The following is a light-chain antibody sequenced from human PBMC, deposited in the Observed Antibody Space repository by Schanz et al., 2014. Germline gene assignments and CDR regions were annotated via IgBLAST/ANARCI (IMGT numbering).Light chain of an antibody. CDR2: EGS. CDR1: SSDVGGYNY. Sequence: QSALTQPRSVSGSPGQSVTISCTGTSSDVGGYNYVSWYQQHPGKAPKLMIYEGSKRPSGVSNRFSGSKSGNTASLTISGLQAEDEADYYCSSYAGSNTLVFGGGTKLTVL. CDR3: SSYAGSNTLV. J-gene: IGLJ2*01. V-gene: IGLV2-11*01.